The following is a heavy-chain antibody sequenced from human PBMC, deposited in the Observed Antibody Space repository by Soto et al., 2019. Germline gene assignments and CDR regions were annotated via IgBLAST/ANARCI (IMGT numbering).Heavy chain of an antibody. CDR1: GGTFSNYA. Sequence: QVQLVQSGAEVKKPGSSVKVSCRASGGTFSNYAISWVRQAPGQGLEWMGGIVPIFGTANYAQKFQGRITITADESTSTAYMELSSLRSDETAVYYCASPTGKLDYWGQGTLVTVSS. D-gene: IGHD2-8*02. J-gene: IGHJ4*02. CDR3: ASPTGKLDY. V-gene: IGHV1-69*01. CDR2: IVPIFGTA.